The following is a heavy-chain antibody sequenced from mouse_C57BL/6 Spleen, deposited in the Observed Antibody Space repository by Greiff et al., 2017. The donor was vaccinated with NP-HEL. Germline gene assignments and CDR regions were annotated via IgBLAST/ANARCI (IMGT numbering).Heavy chain of an antibody. CDR2: IDPENGDT. Sequence: EVKLQESGAELVRPGASVKLSCTASGFNIKDDYMHWVKQRPEQGLEWIGWIDPENGDTEYASKFQGKATITADTSSNTAYLQLSSLTSEDTAVYYCTPSDLDYWGQGTTLTVSS. CDR3: TPSDLDY. D-gene: IGHD2-10*02. V-gene: IGHV14-4*01. J-gene: IGHJ2*01. CDR1: GFNIKDDY.